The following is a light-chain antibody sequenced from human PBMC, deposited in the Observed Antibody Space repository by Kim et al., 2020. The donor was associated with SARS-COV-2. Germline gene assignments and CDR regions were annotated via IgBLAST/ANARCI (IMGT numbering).Light chain of an antibody. CDR3: QQRSNWPPLT. CDR2: DAS. CDR1: QSVSSY. J-gene: IGKJ4*01. Sequence: SPGDRATLSCRASQSVSSYLAWYQQKPGQAPRLLIYDASNRATGIPAMFSGSGSGTDFTLTISSLEPEDFAVYYCQQRSNWPPLTFGGGTKVDIK. V-gene: IGKV3-11*01.